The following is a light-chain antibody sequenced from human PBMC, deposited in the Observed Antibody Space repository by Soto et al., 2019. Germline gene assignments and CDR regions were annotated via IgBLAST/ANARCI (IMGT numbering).Light chain of an antibody. Sequence: QSVLTPSPSVSGAPGQRVSISCTGTSSNIGAGFDVHWYQQLPATAPKLLIYGNNNRPSGVPDRFSGSKSGTSASLAITGLQAEDEADYYCQSYDTSLSGGSVFGTGTKHTVL. CDR2: GNN. CDR1: SSNIGAGFD. CDR3: QSYDTSLSGGSV. J-gene: IGLJ1*01. V-gene: IGLV1-40*01.